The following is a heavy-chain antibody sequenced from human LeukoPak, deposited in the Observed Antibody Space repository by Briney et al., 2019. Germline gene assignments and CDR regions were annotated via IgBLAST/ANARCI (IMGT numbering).Heavy chain of an antibody. CDR2: MKYDGSGK. Sequence: GGSLRLSCAASGLTFSSYWMSWVRQAPGKGLEWVANMKYDGSGKYYVDSVKGRFTISRDNAKNSLYLQMNSLRAEDTAVYYCARDIEAAGLFLDYWGQGTLVTVSS. J-gene: IGHJ4*02. D-gene: IGHD6-13*01. CDR3: ARDIEAAGLFLDY. CDR1: GLTFSSYW. V-gene: IGHV3-7*01.